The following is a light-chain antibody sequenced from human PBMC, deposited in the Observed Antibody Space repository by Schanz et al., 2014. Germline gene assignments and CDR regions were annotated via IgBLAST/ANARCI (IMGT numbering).Light chain of an antibody. V-gene: IGLV2-11*01. CDR2: DVT. Sequence: QSALTQPRSVSGSPGQSVAISCTGTSSDVGGYNYVSWYQQHPGKAPKLMIYDVTYRPSGVSNRFSGSKSGNTASLTISGLQAEDEADYYCCSYAGSSTGVFGGGTKVTVL. CDR3: CSYAGSSTGV. J-gene: IGLJ3*02. CDR1: SSDVGGYNY.